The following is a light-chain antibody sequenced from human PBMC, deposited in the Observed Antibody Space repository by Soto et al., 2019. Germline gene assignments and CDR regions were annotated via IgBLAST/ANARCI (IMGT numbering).Light chain of an antibody. J-gene: IGLJ1*01. CDR1: SSDVGSYNL. CDR3: CSYAGSKRV. Sequence: QSALTQPASVSGSPGQSITISCTGTSSDVGSYNLVSWYQQHPGKAPKLMIYEGSKRPSGVSNRFSGSKSGNTASLTISRLQAEDEADYYCCSYAGSKRVFGTGTKVTVL. CDR2: EGS. V-gene: IGLV2-23*01.